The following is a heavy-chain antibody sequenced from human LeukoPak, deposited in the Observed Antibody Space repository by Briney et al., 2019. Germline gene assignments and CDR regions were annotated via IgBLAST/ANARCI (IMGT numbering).Heavy chain of an antibody. D-gene: IGHD3-22*01. V-gene: IGHV3-53*01. CDR1: GFTANSNY. CDR2: IHSGGST. J-gene: IGHJ4*02. Sequence: GGSLRLSCAASGFTANSNYMNWVRQAPGKGLEWVSVIHSGGSTYYADSVKGRFTISRDISKNTLYFQMNSLRAEDTAVYYCARDRLRYYYDSSGLYGDYWGQGTLVTVSS. CDR3: ARDRLRYYYDSSGLYGDY.